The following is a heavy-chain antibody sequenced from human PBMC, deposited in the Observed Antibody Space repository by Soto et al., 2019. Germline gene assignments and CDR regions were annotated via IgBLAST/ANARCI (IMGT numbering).Heavy chain of an antibody. CDR1: GGSFSGYY. J-gene: IGHJ5*02. CDR2: INHSGST. D-gene: IGHD6-19*01. V-gene: IGHV4-34*01. CDR3: ARKAGYSSGWYGYNGFDP. Sequence: SETLSLTCAVYGGSFSGYYWSWIRQPPGKGLEWIGEINHSGSTNYNPSLKSRVTISVDTAKNQFSLKLSSVTAADTAVDDCARKAGYSSGWYGYNGFDPWGQGTLVTVSS.